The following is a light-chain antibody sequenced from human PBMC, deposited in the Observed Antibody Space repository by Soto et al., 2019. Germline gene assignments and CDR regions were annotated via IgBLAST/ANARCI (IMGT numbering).Light chain of an antibody. V-gene: IGKV3-20*01. J-gene: IGKJ1*01. Sequence: EVVLTQSPGTLSLSQGERATLSCRASQSVSSSYLAWYQQKPGQAPRLLIYGTSFRASGIPDRFRGSGSGTDFTLTISSLEPEDSAVYYCQDSSTSPWPFGQGTKVDIK. CDR1: QSVSSSY. CDR2: GTS. CDR3: QDSSTSPWP.